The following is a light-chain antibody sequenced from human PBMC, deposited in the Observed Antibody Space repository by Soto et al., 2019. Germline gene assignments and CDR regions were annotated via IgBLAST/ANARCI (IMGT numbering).Light chain of an antibody. J-gene: IGLJ2*01. CDR2: DDT. CDR3: QVWDIITYHVV. CDR1: NIDTKS. V-gene: IGLV3-21*02. Sequence: SYELTQPPSVSVAPGQTAKITCAGDNIDTKSMHWYQQGPGQAPVLVVHDDTDRAAGIPERFSGSKSGGTATLTISRVEAGDEADYYCQVWDIITYHVVFGGGTKLTVL.